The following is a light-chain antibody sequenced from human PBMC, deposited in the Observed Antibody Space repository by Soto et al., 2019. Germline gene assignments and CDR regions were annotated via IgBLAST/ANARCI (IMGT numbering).Light chain of an antibody. CDR3: QPYGSSGS. CDR1: QRVGND. CDR2: GAS. J-gene: IGKJ4*01. V-gene: IGKV3-20*01. Sequence: PVHGSPLSCRASQRVGNDLAWYQQKPGQAPRLLIYGASNRATGIPDRFSGSGSGTDFTLTISRLEPEDFAVCYCQPYGSSGSFGEGTKVEIK.